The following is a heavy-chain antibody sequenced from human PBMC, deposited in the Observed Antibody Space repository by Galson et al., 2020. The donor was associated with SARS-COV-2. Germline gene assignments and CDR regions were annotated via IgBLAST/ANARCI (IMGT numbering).Heavy chain of an antibody. CDR3: TTSIIVPGTLDY. J-gene: IGHJ4*02. V-gene: IGHV3-33*01. D-gene: IGHD3-22*01. CDR1: GFMFSTYG. CDR2: IWSDGNNK. Sequence: GESLKISCAASGFMFSTYGMHWVRQAPGKGLEWVAVIWSDGNNKYYTDSVKGRFTISRDNSKNTVNLQMNGLRAEDTAVYYCTTSIIVPGTLDYWGQGTLVSVSS.